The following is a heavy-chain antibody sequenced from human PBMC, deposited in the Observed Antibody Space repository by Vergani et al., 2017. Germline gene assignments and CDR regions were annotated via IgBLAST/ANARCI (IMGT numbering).Heavy chain of an antibody. D-gene: IGHD6-6*01. CDR2: ISGSGGST. CDR3: AKDSRQLSYYMDV. J-gene: IGHJ6*03. CDR1: GFTFDDYA. Sequence: EVQLVESGGGLVQPGRSLRLSCAASGFTFDDYAMHWVRQAPGKGLEWVSGISGSGGSTYYADSVKGRFTISRDNSKNTLYLQMNSLRAEDTAVYYCAKDSRQLSYYMDVWGKGTTVTVSS. V-gene: IGHV3-23*04.